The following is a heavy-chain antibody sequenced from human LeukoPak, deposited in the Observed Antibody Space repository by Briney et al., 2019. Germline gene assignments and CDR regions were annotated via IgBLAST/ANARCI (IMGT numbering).Heavy chain of an antibody. V-gene: IGHV3-13*04. CDR1: GFTFSNYD. J-gene: IGHJ4*02. Sequence: GGSLRLSCAASGFTFSNYDMHWVRQATGKGLEWVSAIGTAGDTYYPGSVRGRFTMSRENAKSSLYLQMNSLTAGDTAVYYCARGASTHFDNWGQGILVTVSS. CDR2: IGTAGDT. CDR3: ARGASTHFDN. D-gene: IGHD1-26*01.